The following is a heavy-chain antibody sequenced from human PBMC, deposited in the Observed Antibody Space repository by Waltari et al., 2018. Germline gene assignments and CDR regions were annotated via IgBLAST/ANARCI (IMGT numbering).Heavy chain of an antibody. CDR2: INHSGST. J-gene: IGHJ3*02. V-gene: IGHV4-34*01. D-gene: IGHD1-26*01. CDR3: ARRGSYPPPFDAFDI. Sequence: QVQLQQWGAGLLKPSETLSLTCAVYGGSFSGYYWSWIRQPPGKGLEWIGEINHSGSTNYNPSLKSRVTKSVDTSKNQFSLKLSSVTAADTAVYYWARRGSYPPPFDAFDIWGQGTMVTVSS. CDR1: GGSFSGYY.